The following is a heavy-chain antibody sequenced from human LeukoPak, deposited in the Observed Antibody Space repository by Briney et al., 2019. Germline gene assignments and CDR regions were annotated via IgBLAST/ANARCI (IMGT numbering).Heavy chain of an antibody. Sequence: SETLSLTCTVSGGSISSGDYYWSWIRQPPGKGLEWIGYIYYSGSTYYNPSLKSRVTISVDTSKNQFSLKLSSVTAADTALYYCARERLRLVWFDPWGQGTLVTVSS. V-gene: IGHV4-30-4*01. CDR2: IYYSGST. J-gene: IGHJ5*02. D-gene: IGHD3-16*01. CDR1: GGSISSGDYY. CDR3: ARERLRLVWFDP.